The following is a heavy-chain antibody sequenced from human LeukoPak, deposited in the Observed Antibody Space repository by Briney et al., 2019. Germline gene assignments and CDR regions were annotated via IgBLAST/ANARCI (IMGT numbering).Heavy chain of an antibody. CDR3: ARDRGNDYFDS. CDR2: TWSDGRSE. CDR1: GVSLSSHG. V-gene: IGHV3-33*01. J-gene: IGHJ4*02. Sequence: GRSLRLSCVVSGVSLSSHGMHWVRQAPGRRLEWLTFTWSDGRSEYYADSVKGRFSVSRDNSKNTVYLQIDSLRVEDTAVYYCARDRGNDYFDSWGQGTLVTVSS.